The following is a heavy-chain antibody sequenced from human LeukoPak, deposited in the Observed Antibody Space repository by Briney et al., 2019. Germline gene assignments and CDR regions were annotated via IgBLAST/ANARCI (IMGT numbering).Heavy chain of an antibody. CDR3: ARVAKGGYKTTGSWRGLGY. CDR1: GYTFTSYD. V-gene: IGHV1-8*03. J-gene: IGHJ4*02. CDR2: MNPNSGNT. Sequence: GASVKVSCKASGYTFTSYDINWVRQATGQGLEWMGWMNPNSGNTGYAQKFQGRVTITRNTSMSTAYMELSSLRSEDTAVYYCARVAKGGYKTTGSWRGLGYWGQGTLVTVSS. D-gene: IGHD5-18*01.